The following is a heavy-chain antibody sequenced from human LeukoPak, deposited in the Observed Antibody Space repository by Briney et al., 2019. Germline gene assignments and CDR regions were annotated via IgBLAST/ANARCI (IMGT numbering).Heavy chain of an antibody. D-gene: IGHD3-3*01. Sequence: SETLSLTCAVYGGSFSGYYWSWIRQPPGKGLEWIGEINHSGSTNYNPSLKSRVTISVDTSKNQFSLKLSSVTAADTAVYYCARVKVENYDFWSGYMYYFDYWGQGTLVTVSS. CDR3: ARVKVENYDFWSGYMYYFDY. CDR1: GGSFSGYY. J-gene: IGHJ4*02. CDR2: INHSGST. V-gene: IGHV4-34*01.